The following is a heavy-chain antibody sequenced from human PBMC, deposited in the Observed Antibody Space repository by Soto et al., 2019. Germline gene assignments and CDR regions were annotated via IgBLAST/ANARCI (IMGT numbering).Heavy chain of an antibody. J-gene: IGHJ4*02. V-gene: IGHV3-48*02. Sequence: EVQLVESGGGLVQPGGSLRLSCAASGFTFSSYSMNWVRQAPGKGLEWVSYISSSSSTIYYADSVKGRFTISRDNAKNTLYLQMNSLSDEDTDVYYCARDTSSSSPSDYWGQGTLVTVSS. CDR2: ISSSSSTI. CDR1: GFTFSSYS. CDR3: ARDTSSSSPSDY. D-gene: IGHD6-6*01.